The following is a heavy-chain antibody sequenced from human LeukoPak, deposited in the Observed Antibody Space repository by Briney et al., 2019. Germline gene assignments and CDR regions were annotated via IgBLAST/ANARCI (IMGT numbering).Heavy chain of an antibody. CDR1: GGFVSSGSYY. CDR2: IYYSGST. J-gene: IGHJ4*02. CDR3: ARGRRQQLAGDY. V-gene: IGHV4-61*01. D-gene: IGHD6-13*01. Sequence: SETLSLTCTVSGGFVSSGSYYWSWIRQPPGKGLEWIGYIYYSGSTNYNPSLKSRVTISVDTSKNQFSLKLGSVTAADTAVYYCARGRRQQLAGDYWGQGTLVTVSS.